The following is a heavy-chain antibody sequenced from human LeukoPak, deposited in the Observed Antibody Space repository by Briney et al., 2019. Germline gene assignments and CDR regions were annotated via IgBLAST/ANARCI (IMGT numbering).Heavy chain of an antibody. CDR3: ARDPKDDTSGYYYFDY. V-gene: IGHV1-46*01. CDR2: INPRGGST. Sequence: ASVKVSCKASGYTFTKYYIHWVRQAPGQGLEWMGIINPRGGSTIYSQKFQGRVAMTRDMSTSTVHMELSSLRSEDTALYYCARDPKDDTSGYYYFDYWGQGTLVTVSS. D-gene: IGHD3-22*01. CDR1: GYTFTKYY. J-gene: IGHJ4*02.